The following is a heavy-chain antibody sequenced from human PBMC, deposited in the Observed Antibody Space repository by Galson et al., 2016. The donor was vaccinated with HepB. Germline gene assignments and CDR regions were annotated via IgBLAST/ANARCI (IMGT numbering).Heavy chain of an antibody. CDR3: AGFFDPSGFYRGHFDY. J-gene: IGHJ4*02. CDR1: GGSVSSGSYY. CDR2: INYRGNT. V-gene: IGHV4-61*01. D-gene: IGHD3-3*01. Sequence: ETLSLTCTVSGGSVSSGSYYWSWIRQPPGKGLEWIGCINYRGNTNYNPSLKSQVTISLDTSKSQFSLKLRSMTAADPAVYYCAGFFDPSGFYRGHFDYWGQGTLVAVSS.